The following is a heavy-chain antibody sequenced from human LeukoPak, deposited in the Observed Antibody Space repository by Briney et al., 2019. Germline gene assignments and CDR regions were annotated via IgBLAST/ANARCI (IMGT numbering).Heavy chain of an antibody. J-gene: IGHJ5*02. V-gene: IGHV4-39*01. CDR3: ARQSITQDDPNWFDP. CDR1: GGSISSSSYY. D-gene: IGHD3-10*01. Sequence: SGTLSLTCTVSGGSISSSSYYWGWIRQPPGKGLEWIGSIYYSGSTYYNPSLKSRVTISVDTSKNQFSLKLSSVTAADTAVYYCARQSITQDDPNWFDPWGQGTLVTVSS. CDR2: IYYSGST.